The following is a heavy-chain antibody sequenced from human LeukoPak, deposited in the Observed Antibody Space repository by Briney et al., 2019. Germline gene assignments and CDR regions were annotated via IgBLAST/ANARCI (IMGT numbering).Heavy chain of an antibody. Sequence: SQTLSLTCAISGDSVSTNSGVWNWIRLSPSRGLEWLGRTYYRSKWYRDYAESVKSRITINPDTSKNQISLQLNSVTPEDTAVYYCARDLWRDWRPICGLDVWGQGTTVAVS. CDR1: GDSVSTNSGV. CDR3: ARDLWRDWRPICGLDV. J-gene: IGHJ6*02. D-gene: IGHD3-10*01. CDR2: TYYRSKWYR. V-gene: IGHV6-1*01.